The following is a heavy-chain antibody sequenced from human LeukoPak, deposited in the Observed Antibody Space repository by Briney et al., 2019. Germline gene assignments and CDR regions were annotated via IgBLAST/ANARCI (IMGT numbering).Heavy chain of an antibody. CDR3: ARAPRQDYLLDY. J-gene: IGHJ4*02. Sequence: SETLSLTCTVSGGSISSSSYYWGWIRQPPGKGLEWIGEINHSGSTNYNPSLKSRVTISVDTSKNQFSLKLSSVTAADTAVYYCARAPRQDYLLDYWGQGTLVTVSS. D-gene: IGHD3-16*01. CDR1: GGSISSSSYY. CDR2: INHSGST. V-gene: IGHV4-39*07.